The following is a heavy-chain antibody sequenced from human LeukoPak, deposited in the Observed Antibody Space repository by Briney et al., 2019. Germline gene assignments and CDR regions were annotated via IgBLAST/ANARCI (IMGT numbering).Heavy chain of an antibody. Sequence: GESLRLSCAASGFTFSSYGMHWVRQAPGKGLEWVAVISYDGSNKYYADSVKGRFTISRDNSKNTLYLQMNSLRAEDTAVYYCAKDDFDYWGQGTLVTVSS. V-gene: IGHV3-30*18. CDR1: GFTFSSYG. CDR2: ISYDGSNK. J-gene: IGHJ4*02. CDR3: AKDDFDY.